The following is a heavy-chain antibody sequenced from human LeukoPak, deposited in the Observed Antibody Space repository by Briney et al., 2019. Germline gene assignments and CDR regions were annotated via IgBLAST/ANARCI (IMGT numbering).Heavy chain of an antibody. V-gene: IGHV3-21*01. D-gene: IGHD3-10*01. J-gene: IGHJ6*02. Sequence: GGSLRPSCAASGFTFSSYSMNWVRQAPGKGLEWVSSISSSSSYIYYADSVKGRFTISRDDAKNSLYLQMNSLRAEDTAVYYCARGGRYGSGIELDVWGQGTTVTVSS. CDR1: GFTFSSYS. CDR2: ISSSSSYI. CDR3: ARGGRYGSGIELDV.